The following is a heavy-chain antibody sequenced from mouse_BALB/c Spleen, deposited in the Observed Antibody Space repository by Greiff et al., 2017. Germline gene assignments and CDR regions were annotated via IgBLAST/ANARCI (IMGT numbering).Heavy chain of an antibody. Sequence: QVQLKESGPGLVAPSQSLSITCTVSGFSLTGYGVNWVRQPPGKGLEWLGMIWGDGSTDYNSALKSRLSISKDNSKSQVFLKMNSLQTDDTARYYCAREGGNYPFAYWGQGTLVTVSA. J-gene: IGHJ3*01. V-gene: IGHV2-6-7*01. CDR3: AREGGNYPFAY. CDR1: GFSLTGYG. CDR2: IWGDGST. D-gene: IGHD2-1*01.